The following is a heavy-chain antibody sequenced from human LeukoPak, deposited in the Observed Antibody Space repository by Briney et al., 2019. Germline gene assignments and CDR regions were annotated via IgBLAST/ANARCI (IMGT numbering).Heavy chain of an antibody. J-gene: IGHJ6*03. V-gene: IGHV1-2*02. D-gene: IGHD6-13*01. CDR1: GYTFTGYY. Sequence: GASVKVSCKASGYTFTGYYMHWVRQAPGQGLEWMGWINPNSGGTNYAQKFQGRVTMTRDTPISTAYMELSRLRSDDTAVYYCARDVAYSSSWFSHYYYYMDVWGKGTTVTVSS. CDR3: ARDVAYSSSWFSHYYYYMDV. CDR2: INPNSGGT.